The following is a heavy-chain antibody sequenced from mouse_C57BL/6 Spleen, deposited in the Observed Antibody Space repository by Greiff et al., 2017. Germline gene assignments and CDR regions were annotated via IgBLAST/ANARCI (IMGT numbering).Heavy chain of an antibody. CDR1: GFTFSSYA. CDR2: ISSGGDYI. V-gene: IGHV5-9-1*02. CDR3: TRVVTGTDLMDY. Sequence: EVMLVESGEGLVKPGGSLKLSCAASGFTFSSYAMSWVRQTPEKRLEWVAYISSGGDYIYYADTVKGRFTISRDNARNTLYLQMSSLKSEDTAMYYCTRVVTGTDLMDYWGQGTSVTVSS. D-gene: IGHD4-1*01. J-gene: IGHJ4*01.